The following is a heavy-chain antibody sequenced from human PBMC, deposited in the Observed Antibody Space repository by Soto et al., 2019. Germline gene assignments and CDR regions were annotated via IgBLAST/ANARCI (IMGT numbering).Heavy chain of an antibody. D-gene: IGHD2-2*01. J-gene: IGHJ6*02. V-gene: IGHV4-34*01. CDR1: GGSFSGYY. Sequence: PSETLSLTCAVYGGSFSGYYWSWIRQPPGKGLEWIGEINHSGSTNYNPSLKSRVTISVDTSKNQFSLKLSSVTAADTAVYYCARLGVPAAIYYYYGMDVWGQGTTVTVSS. CDR3: ARLGVPAAIYYYYGMDV. CDR2: INHSGST.